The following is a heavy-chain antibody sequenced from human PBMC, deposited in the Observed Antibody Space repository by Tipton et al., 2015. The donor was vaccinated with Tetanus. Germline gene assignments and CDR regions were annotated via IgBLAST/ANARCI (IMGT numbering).Heavy chain of an antibody. CDR3: ARSFRPRRITMIRGALGYFDS. V-gene: IGHV4-30-4*08. J-gene: IGHJ4*02. CDR1: AFTFSSYD. CDR2: IYYSGGT. Sequence: LRLSCAASAFTFSSYDMIWIRQPPGKGLEWIGYIYYSGGTYYNPSLRSRITMSVDTSTSQFSLKLTSVTAADTAVYYCARSFRPRRITMIRGALGYFDSWGQGTQVTVSS. D-gene: IGHD3-10*01.